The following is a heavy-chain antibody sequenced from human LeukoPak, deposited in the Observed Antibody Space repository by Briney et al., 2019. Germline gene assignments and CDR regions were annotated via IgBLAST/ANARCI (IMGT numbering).Heavy chain of an antibody. J-gene: IGHJ4*02. CDR2: IRSKAYGGTT. V-gene: IGHV3-49*04. CDR3: TSDSSGSSTY. CDR1: GFTFGDYA. D-gene: IGHD3-22*01. Sequence: GRSLRLSCTASGFTFGDYAMSWVRQAPGKGLEWVGFIRSKAYGGTTEYAASVKGGFTISRDDSKSIAYLQMNSLKTEDTAVYYCTSDSSGSSTYWGQGTLVTVSS.